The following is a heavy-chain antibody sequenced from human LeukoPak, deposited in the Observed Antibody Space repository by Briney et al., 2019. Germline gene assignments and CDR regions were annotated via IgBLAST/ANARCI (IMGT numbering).Heavy chain of an antibody. J-gene: IGHJ4*02. CDR2: IYYSGST. CDR3: ARRYDFWSGPIFDY. Sequence: SQTLSLTCTVSGGSISSGGYYWSWIRQHPGKGLEWIGYIYYSGSTYYNPSLKSRVTISVDTSKNQFSLKLSSVTAADTAVYYCARRYDFWSGPIFDYWGQETLVTVSS. CDR1: GGSISSGGYY. D-gene: IGHD3-3*01. V-gene: IGHV4-31*03.